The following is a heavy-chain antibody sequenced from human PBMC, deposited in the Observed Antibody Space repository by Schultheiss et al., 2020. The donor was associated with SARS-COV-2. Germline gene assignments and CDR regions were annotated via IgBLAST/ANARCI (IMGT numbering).Heavy chain of an antibody. CDR2: MNPNTEVT. CDR1: GYTFTNYY. J-gene: IGHJ5*02. Sequence: ASVKVSCKASGYTFTNYYIHWVRQAPGQGLEWMGRMNPNTEVTKFAQKFQGRVTMTRDTSISTAYMELSSLGSDDTALYYCARANYYESGGYYFDYFDPWGQGTLVTVSS. V-gene: IGHV1-2*06. CDR3: ARANYYESGGYYFDYFDP. D-gene: IGHD3-22*01.